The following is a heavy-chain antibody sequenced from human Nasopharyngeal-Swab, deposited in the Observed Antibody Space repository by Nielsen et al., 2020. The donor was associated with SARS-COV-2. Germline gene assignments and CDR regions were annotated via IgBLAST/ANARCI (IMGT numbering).Heavy chain of an antibody. V-gene: IGHV4-34*01. J-gene: IGHJ4*02. D-gene: IGHD6-13*01. CDR3: ARIAGTFAFVDY. Sequence: GSLSLSCAVYGGSFSGYYWSWIRQPPGKGLEWIGEINHSGRTNYNPSLKSRVTTSVDTSKNQFSLKLSSVTAADTAVYYCARIAGTFAFVDYWGQGTLVTVSS. CDR2: INHSGRT. CDR1: GGSFSGYY.